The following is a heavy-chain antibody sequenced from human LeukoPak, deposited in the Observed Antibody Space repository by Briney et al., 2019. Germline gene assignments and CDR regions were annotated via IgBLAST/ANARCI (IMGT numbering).Heavy chain of an antibody. CDR2: IYYGGST. V-gene: IGHV4-39*01. CDR3: ARQWGFGTYNWFDP. Sequence: PSETLSLTCTVSGGSISSSSYYWGWIRQPPGKGLERIGSIYYGGSTYYNPSLKSRVTISVDTSKNQFSLKLSSVTAADTAVYYCARQWGFGTYNWFDPWGQGTLVTVSS. CDR1: GGSISSSSYY. J-gene: IGHJ5*02. D-gene: IGHD3-10*01.